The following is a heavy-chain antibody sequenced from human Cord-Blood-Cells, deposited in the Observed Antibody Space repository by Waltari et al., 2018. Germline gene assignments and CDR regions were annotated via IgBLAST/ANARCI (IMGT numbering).Heavy chain of an antibody. D-gene: IGHD1-26*01. Sequence: EVQLLESGGGLVQPGGSLRLSCAASGFTFSSYAMSWVRQAPGKGLEWVSAISGSGGRKYYADSVKGRFTISRDNSKNTLYLQMNSLRAEDTAVYYCANAVGATTDYYYYGMDVWGQGTTVTVSS. CDR1: GFTFSSYA. CDR2: ISGSGGRK. V-gene: IGHV3-23*01. CDR3: ANAVGATTDYYYYGMDV. J-gene: IGHJ6*02.